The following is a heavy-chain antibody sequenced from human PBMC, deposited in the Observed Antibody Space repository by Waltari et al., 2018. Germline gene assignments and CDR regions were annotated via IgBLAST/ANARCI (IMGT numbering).Heavy chain of an antibody. D-gene: IGHD3-3*01. J-gene: IGHJ4*02. CDR3: AKDQEWLPSGSFDY. CDR2: SSVSGGST. CDR1: GFTFRSYA. V-gene: IGHV3-23*01. Sequence: EVQLLESGGGLVQPGGSLRLSCAASGFTFRSYAMSWVRQAPGKGLGWVSASSVSGGSTYYADSVQGRFTISRDNSKNTLYLQMNSLRAEDTAVYYCAKDQEWLPSGSFDYWGQGTLVTVSS.